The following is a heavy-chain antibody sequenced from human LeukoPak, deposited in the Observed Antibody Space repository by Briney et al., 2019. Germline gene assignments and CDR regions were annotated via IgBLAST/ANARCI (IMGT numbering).Heavy chain of an antibody. CDR2: ISSSGSTK. CDR1: GFTFSTYN. Sequence: PGGSLRLSCAASGFTFSTYNMNWVRQAPGKGLEWVSYISSSGSTKYYADSVKGRFTISRDNVKNSLFLQMNSLSDEETAVYYCARDFLTGYFDYWGQGTLVTVSS. J-gene: IGHJ4*02. CDR3: ARDFLTGYFDY. V-gene: IGHV3-48*02. D-gene: IGHD3-9*01.